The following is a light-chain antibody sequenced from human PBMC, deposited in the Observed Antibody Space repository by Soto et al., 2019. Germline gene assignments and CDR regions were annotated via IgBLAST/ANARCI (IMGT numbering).Light chain of an antibody. V-gene: IGKV3-20*01. Sequence: EIVLTQSRGTLSLSPGERATLSCRASESVSSSYLAWYQQKPGQAPRLLIYGASSRATGIPDRISGSGSGTEFALTISRLEPEDFAVYYCKQYGSSTGAFGQGTKV. CDR3: KQYGSSTGA. J-gene: IGKJ1*01. CDR2: GAS. CDR1: ESVSSSY.